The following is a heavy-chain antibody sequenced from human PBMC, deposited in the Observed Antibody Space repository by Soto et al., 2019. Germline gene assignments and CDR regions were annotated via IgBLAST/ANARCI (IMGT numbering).Heavy chain of an antibody. V-gene: IGHV4-39*01. CDR2: IYYSGST. CDR1: GGSISSSSYY. J-gene: IGHJ6*02. Sequence: QLQLQESGPGLVKPSETLSLTCTVSGGSISSSSYYWGWIRQPPGKGLEWIGSIYYSGSTYYNPSLKSRVTISVDTSKNQFSLKLSSVTAADTAVYYCARRETVTTLDYYYYGMDVWGQGTTVTVSS. CDR3: ARRETVTTLDYYYYGMDV. D-gene: IGHD4-17*01.